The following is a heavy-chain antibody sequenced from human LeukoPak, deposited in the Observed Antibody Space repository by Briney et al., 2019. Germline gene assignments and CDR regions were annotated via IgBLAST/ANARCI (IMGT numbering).Heavy chain of an antibody. CDR2: INGDGSNI. D-gene: IGHD3-3*01. V-gene: IGHV3-74*01. Sequence: PGGSLRLSCVASGFTFSSYWMHWVRQDPRKGLVWVSRINGDGSNINYADSVRGRFTISRDNAKNTLYLQMNTLRAEDTAVYYCARDDTNYDFWSAHGYWGQGTLVTVSS. CDR1: GFTFSSYW. CDR3: ARDDTNYDFWSAHGY. J-gene: IGHJ4*02.